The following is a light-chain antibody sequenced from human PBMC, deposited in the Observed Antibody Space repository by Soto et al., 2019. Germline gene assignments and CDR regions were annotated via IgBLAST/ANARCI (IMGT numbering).Light chain of an antibody. CDR1: QSVSSSY. V-gene: IGKV3-20*01. Sequence: EIVLTQSPGTLFLSPGERATLSCRASQSVSSSYLAWYQQKPGQAPRLLIYGASSRATGIPDRFSGSGSGTDFTLTISRLEPEDFAVYYCQQYGSSPGLTFGGGTKVEIK. J-gene: IGKJ4*01. CDR3: QQYGSSPGLT. CDR2: GAS.